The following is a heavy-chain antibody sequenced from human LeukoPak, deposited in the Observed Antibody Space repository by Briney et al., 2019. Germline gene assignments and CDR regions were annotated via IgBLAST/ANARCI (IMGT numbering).Heavy chain of an antibody. D-gene: IGHD1-26*01. CDR2: ISGSGGST. CDR1: GFTFSSYA. Sequence: AGGSLRLSCAASGFTFSSYAMSWVRQAPGKGLEWVSAISGSGGSTYYADSVKGRFTISRDNSKNTLYLQMNSLRAEDTAVYYCAKDRRSVGAPDYWGQGTLVTVSS. J-gene: IGHJ4*02. V-gene: IGHV3-23*01. CDR3: AKDRRSVGAPDY.